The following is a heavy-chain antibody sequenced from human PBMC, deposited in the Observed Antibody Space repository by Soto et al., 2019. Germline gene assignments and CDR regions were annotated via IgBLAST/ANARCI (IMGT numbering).Heavy chain of an antibody. V-gene: IGHV3-53*01. D-gene: IGHD3-22*01. CDR2: IYSGGST. J-gene: IGHJ4*02. CDR1: GFYINNNY. CDR3: ARSHDSSGYHPGSFGY. Sequence: PGGSLRLSCAASGFYINNNYLSWVRQAPGKGLEWVSFIYSGGSTYYADSVTGRFTISRDISKNTLFLQMNSLRAEDTAVCYCARSHDSSGYHPGSFGYWGQGTLVTVSS.